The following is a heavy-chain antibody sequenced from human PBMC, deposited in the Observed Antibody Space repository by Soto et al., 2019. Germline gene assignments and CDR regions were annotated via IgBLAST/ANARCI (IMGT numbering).Heavy chain of an antibody. Sequence: QVQLVQSGAEVKKPGASVKVSCKASGYTFTSYGISWVRQAPGQGLEWMGWISAYNGNTNYAQKLQGRVTMTTDTSTSTAYMELRSLRSDDTAVYYCARATYYYGSGSLVYYYYGMDVWGQGTTVTVSS. CDR1: GYTFTSYG. V-gene: IGHV1-18*01. J-gene: IGHJ6*02. D-gene: IGHD3-10*01. CDR2: ISAYNGNT. CDR3: ARATYYYGSGSLVYYYYGMDV.